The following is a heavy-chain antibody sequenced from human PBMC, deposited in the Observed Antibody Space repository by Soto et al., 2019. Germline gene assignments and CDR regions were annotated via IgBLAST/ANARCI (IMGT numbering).Heavy chain of an antibody. J-gene: IGHJ4*02. V-gene: IGHV4-30-4*01. CDR1: GGSISSGDYY. Sequence: QVQLQESGPGLVKPSQTLSLTCTVSGGSISSGDYYWSWIRQPPGKGLEWIGHIFYSGSTYYNPSLKSRVTISVDTSRNQLSLKLSSVTAADPAVYYCARYTAMEPTFDYWGQGTLVTVSS. CDR3: ARYTAMEPTFDY. CDR2: IFYSGST. D-gene: IGHD5-18*01.